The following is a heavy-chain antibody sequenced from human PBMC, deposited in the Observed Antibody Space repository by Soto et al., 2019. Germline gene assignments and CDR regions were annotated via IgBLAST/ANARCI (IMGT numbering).Heavy chain of an antibody. CDR2: IIPLFGTP. D-gene: IGHD2-21*01. J-gene: IGHJ4*03. CDR1: GVTFSTSG. CDR3: ASGSPSICGGGNCYRLDSYFDS. Sequence: QVQLVQSGAEVKKPGSSLKVSCKTSGVTFSTSGISWVRQGPGQGLEWMGGIIPLFGTPKYARKFKGRVSITADDSANTTYLELSGLSSDDTAIYYCASGSPSICGGGNCYRLDSYFDSGGQGSQVVVSS. V-gene: IGHV1-69*01.